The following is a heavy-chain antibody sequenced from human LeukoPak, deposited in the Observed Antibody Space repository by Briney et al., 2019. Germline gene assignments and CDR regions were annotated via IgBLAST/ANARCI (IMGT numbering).Heavy chain of an antibody. Sequence: PSETLSLTCTVSGGSISSSSYYWGWIRQPPGKGLEWIGSIYYSGSTYYNPSLKSRVTISVDTSKNQFSLKLSSVTAADTAVYYCARRTRIAAAGMGYFDYWGQGTLVTVSS. V-gene: IGHV4-39*01. J-gene: IGHJ4*02. CDR3: ARRTRIAAAGMGYFDY. CDR1: GGSISSSSYY. CDR2: IYYSGST. D-gene: IGHD6-13*01.